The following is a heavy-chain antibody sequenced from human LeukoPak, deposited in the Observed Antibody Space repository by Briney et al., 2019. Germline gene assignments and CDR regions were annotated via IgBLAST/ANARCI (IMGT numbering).Heavy chain of an antibody. CDR3: ASIDQVETTMGGYYFDY. D-gene: IGHD5-18*01. V-gene: IGHV4-34*01. J-gene: IGHJ4*02. CDR2: INHSGST. CDR1: GGSFSGYY. Sequence: SETLSLTCAVYGGSFSGYYWSWIRQPPGKGLEWIGEINHSGSTNYNPSLKSRVTISVDTSKNQFSLKLSSVTAADTAVYYCASIDQVETTMGGYYFDYWGQGTLVTVSS.